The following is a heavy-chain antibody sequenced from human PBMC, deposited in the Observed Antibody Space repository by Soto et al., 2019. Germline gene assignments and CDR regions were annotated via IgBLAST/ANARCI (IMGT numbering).Heavy chain of an antibody. CDR1: GFTFSNYA. V-gene: IGHV3-23*01. CDR2: ISGSDGST. Sequence: EVQLLESGGGLVQPGGSLRLSCAASGFTFSNYAMRWVRQAPGKGLEWVSAISGSDGSTYYADSVKGRSTISRDNSKNTLYLQMNSLRAEDTAVYYCARRGSGSYYDYWGQGTLVTVSS. D-gene: IGHD1-26*01. CDR3: ARRGSGSYYDY. J-gene: IGHJ4*02.